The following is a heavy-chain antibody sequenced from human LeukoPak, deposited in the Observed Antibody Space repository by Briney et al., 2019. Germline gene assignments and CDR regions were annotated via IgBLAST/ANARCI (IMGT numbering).Heavy chain of an antibody. J-gene: IGHJ4*02. CDR1: GGSISSYY. Sequence: SETLSLTCTVSGGSISSYYWSWIRQPAGKGLEWIGRIYTSGSTNYNPSLKSRVTMSVDTSKNQFSLKLSSVTAADTAVYYCARGRAVTRNAYGGNEFDYWGQGTLVTVSS. D-gene: IGHD4-23*01. CDR2: IYTSGST. V-gene: IGHV4-4*07. CDR3: ARGRAVTRNAYGGNEFDY.